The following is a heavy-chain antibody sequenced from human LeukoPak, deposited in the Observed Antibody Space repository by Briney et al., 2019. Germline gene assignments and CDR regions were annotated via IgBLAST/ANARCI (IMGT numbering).Heavy chain of an antibody. CDR1: GFTFDEYG. V-gene: IGHV3-20*04. Sequence: PGGSLRLSCAVSGFTFDEYGMSWVRQAPGKGLEWVPGINWSGGTTVYAESVKGRFTVSRDNAKNSLYLQVNSLRVDDTALYYCARERFGSDYYLDVWGKGTTVTVSS. J-gene: IGHJ6*03. CDR3: ARERFGSDYYLDV. D-gene: IGHD3-10*01. CDR2: INWSGGTT.